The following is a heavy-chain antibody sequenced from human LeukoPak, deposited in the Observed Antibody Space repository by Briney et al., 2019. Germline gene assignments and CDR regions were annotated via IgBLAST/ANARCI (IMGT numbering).Heavy chain of an antibody. CDR1: GYTFTKYG. J-gene: IGHJ3*02. D-gene: IGHD3-10*01. V-gene: IGHV1-18*01. Sequence: ASVKVSCKASGYTFTKYGISWVRQAPGQGLEWMGWISGYNNDINYAQNLQGGVTMTTDTCTSAAFMERRSLKSGDTAVYYCARQSRPGSRSGGDAFDIWGQGTKVTVSS. CDR2: ISGYNNDI. CDR3: ARQSRPGSRSGGDAFDI.